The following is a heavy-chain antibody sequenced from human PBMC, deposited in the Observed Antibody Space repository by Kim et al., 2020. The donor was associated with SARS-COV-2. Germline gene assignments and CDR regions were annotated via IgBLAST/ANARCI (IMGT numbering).Heavy chain of an antibody. Sequence: GGSLRLSCAVSGFTVSSNYMSWVRQAPGKGLDWVSIIYSGGSTFYADSVKGRFTISRDNSKNTLYLQMNSLRAEDTAVYYCARGKSGRVSFDYWGQGTLVTVSS. V-gene: IGHV3-66*01. CDR1: GFTVSSNY. D-gene: IGHD6-13*01. CDR3: ARGKSGRVSFDY. CDR2: IYSGGST. J-gene: IGHJ4*02.